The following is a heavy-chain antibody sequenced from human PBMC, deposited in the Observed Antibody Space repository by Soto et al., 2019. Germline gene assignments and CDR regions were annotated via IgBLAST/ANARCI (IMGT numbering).Heavy chain of an antibody. CDR3: AKDQTDVTLFGY. CDR1: GFSFSSLA. J-gene: IGHJ4*02. CDR2: ISGRGVDT. Sequence: GGSLRLSCAASGFSFSSLAMSWVRQAPGKGLEWVSSISGRGVDTLFADSVKGRFTFSRDNSRNTLYLQVNSLRAEDTAVYYCAKDQTDVTLFGYWGQGTLGTVSS. D-gene: IGHD2-21*02. V-gene: IGHV3-23*01.